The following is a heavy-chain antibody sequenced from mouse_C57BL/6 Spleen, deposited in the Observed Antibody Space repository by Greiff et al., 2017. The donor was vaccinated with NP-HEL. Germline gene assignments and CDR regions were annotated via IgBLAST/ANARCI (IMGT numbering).Heavy chain of an antibody. Sequence: VKLQESEAELVRPGTSVKVSCKASGYAFTNYFIEWVKQRPGQGLEWIGVINPGSGGTNYNEKFKGKATLTADKSSSTAYMQLSSLTSEDFAVYVCAREDSSGYLYAMDYWGQGTSVTVSS. CDR3: AREDSSGYLYAMDY. D-gene: IGHD3-2*02. J-gene: IGHJ4*01. CDR2: INPGSGGT. V-gene: IGHV1-54*01. CDR1: GYAFTNYF.